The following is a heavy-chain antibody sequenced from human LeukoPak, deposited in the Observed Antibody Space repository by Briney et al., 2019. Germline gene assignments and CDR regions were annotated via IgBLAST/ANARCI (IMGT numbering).Heavy chain of an antibody. D-gene: IGHD3-10*01. CDR1: GYTFTGYY. J-gene: IGHJ6*02. CDR3: ARVNLGSHTGPYYYYYGMDV. V-gene: IGHV1-2*02. CDR2: INPNSGGT. Sequence: GSSVTVSCMASGYTFTGYYMHWVRQAPGQGLEWMGWINPNSGGTNYAQKFQGRVTMTRDTSISTAYMELSRLRSDDTAVYYCARVNLGSHTGPYYYYYGMDVWGQGTTATVSS.